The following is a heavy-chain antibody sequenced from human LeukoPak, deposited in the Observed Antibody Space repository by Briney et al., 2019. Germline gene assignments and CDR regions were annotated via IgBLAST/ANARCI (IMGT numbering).Heavy chain of an antibody. D-gene: IGHD2-15*01. CDR1: GGSISSGGYY. CDR3: ARERGRENCSGGGCYYFDL. CDR2: VSYNGST. V-gene: IGHV4-31*03. J-gene: IGHJ4*02. Sequence: SQTLSLTCTVSGGSISSGGYYWSWIRQRPGKGLEWIGYVSYNGSTYYNWSLRSRITISADTSKNRFSLKLSSVTAADTAVYLCARERGRENCSGGGCYYFDLWGQGTLVIVSS.